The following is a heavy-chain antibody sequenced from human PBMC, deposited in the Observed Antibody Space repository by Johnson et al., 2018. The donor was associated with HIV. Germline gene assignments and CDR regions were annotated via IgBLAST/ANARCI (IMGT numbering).Heavy chain of an antibody. CDR3: TTDRKSGWPPFDAFVI. Sequence: VQLVESGGGLVQPGRSLRLSCAASGFTFDDYAMHWVRQAPGKGLEWVSGISWNSGSIGYADSVKGRFTLSRDNAKNSLYLQMNSLRAEDTAVYYCTTDRKSGWPPFDAFVIWGQGTMVTVSS. CDR1: GFTFDDYA. D-gene: IGHD6-19*01. CDR2: ISWNSGSI. V-gene: IGHV3-9*01. J-gene: IGHJ3*02.